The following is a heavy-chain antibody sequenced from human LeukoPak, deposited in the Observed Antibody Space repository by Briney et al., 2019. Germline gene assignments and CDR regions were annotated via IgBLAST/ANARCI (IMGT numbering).Heavy chain of an antibody. V-gene: IGHV4-59*08. Sequence: SETLSLTCTISGGSISSYYWSWIRQPPGKGLEWIGYINYSGSTNYNPSLKSRVTISVDTSKNQFSLKLSSVTAADTAVYYCARGSGSYYNGYDYWGQGTLVTVSS. CDR1: GGSISSYY. D-gene: IGHD3-10*01. J-gene: IGHJ4*02. CDR2: INYSGST. CDR3: ARGSGSYYNGYDY.